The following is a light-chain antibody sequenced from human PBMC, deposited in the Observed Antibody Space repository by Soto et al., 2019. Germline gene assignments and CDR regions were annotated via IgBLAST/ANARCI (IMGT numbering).Light chain of an antibody. Sequence: EIVLTQSPGTLSMSPGERATLSCRASQSVSSSYLAWYQQKPGGAPRLLIYGASSRATGIPDRFSGSGSGTDFTLTISRLEPEDCAVYYCQQYGSSPRTFGQGTKVEIK. CDR2: GAS. J-gene: IGKJ1*01. CDR3: QQYGSSPRT. V-gene: IGKV3-20*01. CDR1: QSVSSSY.